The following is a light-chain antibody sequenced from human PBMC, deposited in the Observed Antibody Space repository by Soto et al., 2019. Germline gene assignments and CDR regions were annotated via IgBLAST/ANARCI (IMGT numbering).Light chain of an antibody. CDR1: SSDVGGYNL. CDR3: CSYAGSSTLL. J-gene: IGLJ2*01. V-gene: IGLV2-23*01. Sequence: QPASVSGSPGQSITISCTGTSSDVGGYNLVSWYQQHPGKTPKLMIYEGSKRPSGVSNRFSGSKSGNTASLTISGLQAEDEADYYCCSYAGSSTLLFGGGTKVTVL. CDR2: EGS.